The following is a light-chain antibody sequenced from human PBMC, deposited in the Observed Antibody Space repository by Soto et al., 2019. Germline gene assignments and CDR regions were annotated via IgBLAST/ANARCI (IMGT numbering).Light chain of an antibody. CDR2: EVV. J-gene: IGLJ7*01. CDR3: SSYGGSTNFVI. CDR1: KNDIGVYDF. V-gene: IGLV2-8*01. Sequence: QSALTQPPSASGSPGQSVTISCTGTKNDIGVYDFVSWYQHHPGKAPRLIIYEVVQRPSGVPDRFSGSKSGNTASLTVSGLQTEDEAEYYCSSYGGSTNFVIFGGGTQLTVL.